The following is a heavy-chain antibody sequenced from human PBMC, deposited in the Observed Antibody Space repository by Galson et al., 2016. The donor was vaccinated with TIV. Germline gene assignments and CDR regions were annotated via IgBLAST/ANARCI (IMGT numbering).Heavy chain of an antibody. J-gene: IGHJ6*03. CDR2: IYPGDSHT. V-gene: IGHV5-51*01. D-gene: IGHD5-18*01. CDR3: ARQPRTTMVQLDAYYYFDV. Sequence: QSGAEVKKPGEFLKISCRGSGYSFSDYWIAWVRQMPGKGLEWMGIIYPGDSHTKYSPSFQGQVTISADKSTSTAYLQWSNLKASDSGMYYCARQPRTTMVQLDAYYYFDVWGKGTTVTVSS. CDR1: GYSFSDYW.